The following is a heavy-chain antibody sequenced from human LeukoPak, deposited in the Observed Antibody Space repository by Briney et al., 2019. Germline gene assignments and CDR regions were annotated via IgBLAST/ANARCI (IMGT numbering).Heavy chain of an antibody. CDR2: IYSGGST. J-gene: IGHJ4*02. V-gene: IGHV3-53*04. Sequence: PGGSLRLSCAASGFTFSSNYMSWVRQAPGKGLEWVSVIYSGGSTYYADSVKGRFTISRHNSKNTLYLQMNSLRAEDTAVYYCARNRAYGSGSYYIDYWGQGTLVTVSS. CDR1: GFTFSSNY. CDR3: ARNRAYGSGSYYIDY. D-gene: IGHD3-10*01.